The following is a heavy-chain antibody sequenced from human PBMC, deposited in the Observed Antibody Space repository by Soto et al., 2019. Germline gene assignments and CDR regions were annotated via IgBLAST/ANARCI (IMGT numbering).Heavy chain of an antibody. D-gene: IGHD3-10*01. CDR2: ISGDST. V-gene: IGHV3-23*01. CDR3: AKVVFMGSLPYAFDI. Sequence: EVQLLESGGGLVQPGGSLRLSCAASRFILADYAMRWVRQAPGGRLEWVSTISGDSTKYPESVKGRFTISRDNSENTLHLQVNSLRAEDTAVYYCAKVVFMGSLPYAFDIWGQGTLVTVSS. CDR1: RFILADYA. J-gene: IGHJ3*02.